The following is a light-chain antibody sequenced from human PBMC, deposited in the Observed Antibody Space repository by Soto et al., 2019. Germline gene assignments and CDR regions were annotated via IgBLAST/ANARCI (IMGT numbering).Light chain of an antibody. V-gene: IGKV4-1*01. J-gene: IGKJ4*01. CDR1: QSVLYSSNNKNY. CDR3: QQYYTTPIT. CDR2: WAS. Sequence: DIVMTQSPDSLAVSLGERATINCKSSQSVLYSSNNKNYLDWYQQKPGQPPKLLIYWASTRESGVPDRFSGSGSGTDFTLTISSLQAEDVAVYYCQQYYTTPITFGGGTKVDI.